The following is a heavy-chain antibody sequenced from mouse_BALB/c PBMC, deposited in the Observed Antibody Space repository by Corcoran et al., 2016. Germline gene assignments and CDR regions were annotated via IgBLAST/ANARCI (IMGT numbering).Heavy chain of an antibody. Sequence: EVQLQQSGAELVKPGASVKLSCTASGFNIKDTYMHWVKQRPEQGLVWIGRIDPANGNTKYDPKFQGKATITADTSSNTAYLQLSSLTSEDTAVYYCAIATVVYYDYGGQGTTLTVSS. J-gene: IGHJ2*01. D-gene: IGHD1-1*01. CDR2: IDPANGNT. CDR3: AIATVVYYDY. V-gene: IGHV14-3*02. CDR1: GFNIKDTY.